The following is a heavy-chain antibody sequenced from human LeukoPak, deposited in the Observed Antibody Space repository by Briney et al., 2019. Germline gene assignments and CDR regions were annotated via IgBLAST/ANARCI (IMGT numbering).Heavy chain of an antibody. V-gene: IGHV4-38-2*02. CDR1: GYSISSGYY. J-gene: IGHJ4*02. CDR3: ARDAGYSYGYSFYYFDY. D-gene: IGHD5-18*01. Sequence: SETLSLTCAVSGYSISSGYYWGWIRQPPGKGLEWIGSIYHSGSTYYNPSLKSRVTISVDTSKNQFSLKLSSVTAADTAVYYCARDAGYSYGYSFYYFDYWGQGTLVTVSS. CDR2: IYHSGST.